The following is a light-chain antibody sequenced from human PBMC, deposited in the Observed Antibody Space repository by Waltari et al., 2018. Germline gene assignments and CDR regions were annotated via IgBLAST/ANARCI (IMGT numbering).Light chain of an antibody. V-gene: IGLV3-19*01. CDR3: ASRDSSGNHAV. J-gene: IGLJ2*01. CDR2: GKS. CDR1: SLRTSY. Sequence: SSELTQDPAVSGAWVQAVRITCQGDSLRTSYARWYQHKPGQATVLVIYGKSNRPSGLPDRFSVSSSGNTASLTISGAQAEDEADYYCASRDSSGNHAVFGGGTKLTVL.